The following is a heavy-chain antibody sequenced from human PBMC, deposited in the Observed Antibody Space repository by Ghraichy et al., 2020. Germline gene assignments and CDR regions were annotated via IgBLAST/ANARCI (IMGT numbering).Heavy chain of an antibody. Sequence: GESLNISCAASGFTFNNYAMYWVRQAPGKGLEWVAVISYDGSNKYYADSVKGRFTISRDNSKNTLYLQMNSLRAEDTAVYYCARDGGVGITIFGVALQLYYMDVWGKGTTVTVSS. V-gene: IGHV3-30*04. CDR1: GFTFNNYA. J-gene: IGHJ6*03. CDR3: ARDGGVGITIFGVALQLYYMDV. D-gene: IGHD3-3*01. CDR2: ISYDGSNK.